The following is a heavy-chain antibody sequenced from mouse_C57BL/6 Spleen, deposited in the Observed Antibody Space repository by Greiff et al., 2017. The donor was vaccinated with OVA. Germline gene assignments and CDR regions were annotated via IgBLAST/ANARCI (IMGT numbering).Heavy chain of an antibody. CDR1: GFSLTSYG. CDR3: ARQRDGSSWGYAMDY. V-gene: IGHV2-6-1*01. Sequence: ESGPGLVAPSQTLSITCTVSGFSLTSYGVHWVRQPPGKGLEWLVVIWSDGSTTYNSALKSSMSISKDNSNSKVFLLMHSLHTDDAAMYYCARQRDGSSWGYAMDYWGQGTSVTVSS. J-gene: IGHJ4*01. CDR2: IWSDGST. D-gene: IGHD1-1*01.